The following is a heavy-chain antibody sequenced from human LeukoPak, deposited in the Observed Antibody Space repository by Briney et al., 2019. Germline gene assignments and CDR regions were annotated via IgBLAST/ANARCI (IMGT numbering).Heavy chain of an antibody. V-gene: IGHV3-11*04. CDR2: ISSSGSTI. CDR1: GFTFSDYC. J-gene: IGHJ3*02. Sequence: GGSLRHSCAASGFTFSDYCMSWIRQAPGKGLEWVSYISSSGSTIYYADSVKGRFTISRDNAKNSLYLQMNSLRAEDTAVYYCARDSEQWLPVDDAFDIWGQGTMVTVSS. CDR3: ARDSEQWLPVDDAFDI. D-gene: IGHD6-19*01.